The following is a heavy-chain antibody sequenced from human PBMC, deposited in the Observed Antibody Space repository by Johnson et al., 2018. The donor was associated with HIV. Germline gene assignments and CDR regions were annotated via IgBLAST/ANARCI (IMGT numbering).Heavy chain of an antibody. D-gene: IGHD4-23*01. V-gene: IGHV3-30*03. CDR2: VSYDASNK. CDR1: GFTVSSNY. CDR3: ARDPGNGGRPFDAFDI. J-gene: IGHJ3*02. Sequence: QMQLVESGGGLVQPGGSLRLSCAASGFTVSSNYMSWVRQAPGKGLEWVAVVSYDASNKYYADSVKGRFTISRDNSKNTVFLQMDSLRGEDTADYYCARDPGNGGRPFDAFDIWGQGTMVTVSS.